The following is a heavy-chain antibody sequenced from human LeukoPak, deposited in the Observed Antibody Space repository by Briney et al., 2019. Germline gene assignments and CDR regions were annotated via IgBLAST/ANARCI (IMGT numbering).Heavy chain of an antibody. CDR1: GFTFSRYW. V-gene: IGHV3-7*03. J-gene: IGHJ6*03. CDR2: IKQDGSEK. D-gene: IGHD6-19*01. Sequence: GGSLRLSCTVSGFTFSRYWMSWVRQVPGKGLEWVANIKQDGSEKYYVDSVKGRFTISRDNAKNSLYLQMNSLRAEDTALYYCARVRGPGYSSGWYVALYYCYYYYMDVWGKGTTVTVSS. CDR3: ARVRGPGYSSGWYVALYYCYYYYMDV.